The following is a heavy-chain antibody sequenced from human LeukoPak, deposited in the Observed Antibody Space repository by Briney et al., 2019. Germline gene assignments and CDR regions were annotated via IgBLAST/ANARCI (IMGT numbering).Heavy chain of an antibody. V-gene: IGHV3-23*01. D-gene: IGHD3-16*02. J-gene: IGHJ6*02. CDR2: ISVGGGST. CDR1: GFTFSSYA. Sequence: GSLRLSCAASGFTFSSYAMSWVRQAPGKGLEWVSTISVGGGSTYYADSVKDRFTISRDNSKNTLSLQMNILRAEDTAVYYCAKGVVTWGHYYGMDVWGQGTTVTVSS. CDR3: AKGVVTWGHYYGMDV.